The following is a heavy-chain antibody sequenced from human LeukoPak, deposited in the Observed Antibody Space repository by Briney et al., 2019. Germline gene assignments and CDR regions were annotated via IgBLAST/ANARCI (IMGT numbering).Heavy chain of an antibody. D-gene: IGHD1-20*01. Sequence: PSETLSLTCTVSGGSISSKSYYWGWIRQPPGKGLEWIGSIYYSGSTYSNPSLKSRVTISVDTSKNQFSLKLSSVTAADTAVYYCARIGGGITGPFDYWGQGTLVTVS. CDR2: IYYSGST. CDR3: ARIGGGITGPFDY. J-gene: IGHJ4*02. CDR1: GGSISSKSYY. V-gene: IGHV4-39*01.